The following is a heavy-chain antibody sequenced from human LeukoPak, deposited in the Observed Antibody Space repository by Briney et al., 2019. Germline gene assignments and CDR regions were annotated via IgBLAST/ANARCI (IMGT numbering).Heavy chain of an antibody. CDR3: AKDSRATVTTSLDY. J-gene: IGHJ4*02. CDR1: GFTFDDYA. CDR2: ISWNSGSI. D-gene: IGHD4-17*01. V-gene: IGHV3-9*01. Sequence: GGSLRLSCAASGFTFDDYAMHWVRQAPGKGLEWVSGISWNSGSIGYADSVKGRFTISRDNAKNSLYLQVNSLRAEDTALCYCAKDSRATVTTSLDYWGQGTLVTVSS.